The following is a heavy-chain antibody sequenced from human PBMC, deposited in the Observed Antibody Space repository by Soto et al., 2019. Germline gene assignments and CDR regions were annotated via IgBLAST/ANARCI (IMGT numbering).Heavy chain of an antibody. V-gene: IGHV3-23*01. CDR3: AKAYGASHSPFDC. Sequence: EEQLLESGGGLAQPGGSLRLSCAASGFTFGGKAMSGVRKAPGKGPEWVSGIIGSGDSTYHAKSVKGRFIISRDNSKNTLYLEINSLRAEDTAVYYCAKAYGASHSPFDCWGQGTLVAVSS. D-gene: IGHD2-21*01. CDR1: GFTFGGKA. J-gene: IGHJ4*02. CDR2: IIGSGDST.